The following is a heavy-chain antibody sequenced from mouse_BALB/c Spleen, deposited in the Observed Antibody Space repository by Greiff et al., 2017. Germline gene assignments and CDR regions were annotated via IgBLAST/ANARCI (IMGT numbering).Heavy chain of an antibody. CDR1: GFTFSSYA. J-gene: IGHJ3*01. Sequence: EVKLVESGGGLVKPGGSLKLSCAASGFTFSSYAMSWVRQSPEKRLEWVAEISSGGSYTYYPDTVTGRFTISRENAKNTLYLEMSSLGSEDTAMYYCARNWDARFAYWGQGTLVTVSA. CDR2: ISSGGSYT. D-gene: IGHD4-1*01. CDR3: ARNWDARFAY. V-gene: IGHV5-9-4*01.